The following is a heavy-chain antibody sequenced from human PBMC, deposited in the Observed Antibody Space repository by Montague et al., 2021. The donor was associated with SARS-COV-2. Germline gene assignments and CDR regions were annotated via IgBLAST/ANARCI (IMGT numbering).Heavy chain of an antibody. CDR2: IYHTGST. J-gene: IGHJ3*02. CDR1: GFSLSTSGV. D-gene: IGHD6-19*01. Sequence: LGKPTQTLTLTCTFSGFSLSTSGVGVAWIRQPPGKGLEWMGEIYHTGSTNYNPSLKSRVTISVDKSKNQFSLKLSSVTAADTAVYFCARAPIVVSGKNAFDXWGQGTMVTVSS. V-gene: IGHV4-4*01. CDR3: ARAPIVVSGKNAFDX.